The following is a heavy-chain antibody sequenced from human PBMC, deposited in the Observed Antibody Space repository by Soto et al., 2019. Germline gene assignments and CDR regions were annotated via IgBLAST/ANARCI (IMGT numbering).Heavy chain of an antibody. CDR1: GGSISSSSYY. D-gene: IGHD5-18*01. V-gene: IGHV4-39*01. CDR2: IYYSGST. J-gene: IGHJ4*02. CDR3: ARHGGVYSYGRFDY. Sequence: SETLSLTCTVSGGSISSSSYYWGWIRQPPGKGLEWIGSIYYSGSTYYNPSLKSRVTISVDTSKNQFSLKLSSVTAADTAVYYCARHGGVYSYGRFDYWGQGTLVTVSS.